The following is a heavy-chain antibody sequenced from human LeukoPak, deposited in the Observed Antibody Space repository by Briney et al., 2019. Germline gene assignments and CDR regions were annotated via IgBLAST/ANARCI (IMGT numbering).Heavy chain of an antibody. V-gene: IGHV3-53*01. CDR2: IYAGGST. CDR1: GFTVSSNY. D-gene: IGHD4-11*01. CDR3: ATNPRNARNYVT. Sequence: GGSLRLSCAASGFTVSSNYMSWVRQAPGKGLGWVSVIYAGGSTYYADSVKGRFTISRDNSKNTLYLQMNTLRAEDTAVYYCATNPRNARNYVTWGQGTLVTVSS. J-gene: IGHJ5*02.